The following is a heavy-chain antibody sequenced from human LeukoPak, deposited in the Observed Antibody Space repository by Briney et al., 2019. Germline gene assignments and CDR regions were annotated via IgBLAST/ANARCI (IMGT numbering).Heavy chain of an antibody. D-gene: IGHD2-15*01. CDR3: VRDKYPRRGGFDY. Sequence: SETLSLTCTVSGGSISSSSYYWGWIRQPPGRGLEWIGSIYYSGSTYYNPSLKSRVTISVDTSKNQFSLKLSSVTAADTAVYYCVRDKYPRRGGFDYWGQGTLVTVSS. CDR1: GGSISSSSYY. V-gene: IGHV4-39*07. CDR2: IYYSGST. J-gene: IGHJ4*02.